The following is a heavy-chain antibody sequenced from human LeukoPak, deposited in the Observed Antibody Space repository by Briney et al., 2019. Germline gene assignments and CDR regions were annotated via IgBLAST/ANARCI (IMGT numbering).Heavy chain of an antibody. CDR1: GFTFDDYA. D-gene: IGHD3/OR15-3a*01. CDR3: AKDSGLNWFDP. J-gene: IGHJ5*02. CDR2: ISWNSGSI. V-gene: IGHV3-9*01. Sequence: PGGSLRLSCAASGFTFDDYAMHWVRQAPGKGLEWVSGISWNSGSIGYVDSVKGRFTISRDNAKNSLYLQMNGLRAEDTAVYYCAKDSGLNWFDPWGQGTLVTVSS.